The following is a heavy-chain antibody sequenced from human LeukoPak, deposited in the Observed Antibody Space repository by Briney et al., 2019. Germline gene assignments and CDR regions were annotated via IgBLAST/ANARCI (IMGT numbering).Heavy chain of an antibody. V-gene: IGHV4-34*01. CDR1: GGSFSGYY. CDR2: INHSGST. J-gene: IGHJ5*02. CDR3: ARVQAQYYGFWSGYPTAFDP. D-gene: IGHD3-3*01. Sequence: SETLSLTCAVYGGSFSGYYWSWIRQPPGKGLEWIGEINHSGSTNYNPSLKSRVTISVDTSKNQFSLKLSSVTAAGTAVYYCARVQAQYYGFWSGYPTAFDPWGQGTLVTVSS.